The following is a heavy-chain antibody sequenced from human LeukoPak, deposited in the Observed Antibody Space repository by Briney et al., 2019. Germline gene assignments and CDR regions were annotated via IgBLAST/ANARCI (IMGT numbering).Heavy chain of an antibody. V-gene: IGHV3-23*01. CDR2: ISGSGGST. Sequence: GGSLRLSCAASGFTFSSYAMSWVRQAPGKGLEWVSAISGSGGSTYYADSVKGRFTISRDNSKNTLYLQMNSLRAEDTAVYYCAKHRDNVSYYGMDVWGQGTTVTVSS. CDR3: AKHRDNVSYYGMDV. CDR1: GFTFSSYA. J-gene: IGHJ6*02. D-gene: IGHD3-16*01.